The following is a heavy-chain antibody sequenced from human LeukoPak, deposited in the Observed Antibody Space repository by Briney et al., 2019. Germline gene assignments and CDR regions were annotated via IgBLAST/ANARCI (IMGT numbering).Heavy chain of an antibody. CDR2: IQYDGANK. D-gene: IGHD2-2*01. V-gene: IGHV3-30*02. CDR3: AKDAVVPAAMPYYFDY. Sequence: PGGSLRLSCAASGFTFSDYDMHWVRQAPGRGLEWVAFIQYDGANKYYADSVKGRFTISRDNSKNTLYLQMNSLRAEDTAVYYCAKDAVVPAAMPYYFDYWGQGTLVTVSS. J-gene: IGHJ4*02. CDR1: GFTFSDYD.